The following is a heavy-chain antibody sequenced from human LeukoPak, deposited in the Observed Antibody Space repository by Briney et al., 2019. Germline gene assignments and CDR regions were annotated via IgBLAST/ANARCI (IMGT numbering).Heavy chain of an antibody. D-gene: IGHD6-13*01. Sequence: GGSLRLSCAASGFTFSDYYMSWTRQAPGKGLEWVSYISRNSYTNYADSVKGRFTISRDNAKNSLYLQMAILRAEDTAVYYCARMCIAAVGAYYFDYWGQGTLVAVSS. CDR1: GFTFSDYY. CDR2: ISRNSYT. CDR3: ARMCIAAVGAYYFDY. J-gene: IGHJ4*02. V-gene: IGHV3-11*06.